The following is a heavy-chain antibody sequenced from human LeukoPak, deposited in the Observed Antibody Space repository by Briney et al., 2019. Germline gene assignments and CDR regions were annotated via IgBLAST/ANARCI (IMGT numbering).Heavy chain of an antibody. V-gene: IGHV3-30*02. D-gene: IGHD1-26*01. CDR2: IRYDGSNK. J-gene: IGHJ3*02. CDR1: GFTFSHYG. Sequence: QTGGSLRLSCAASGFTFSHYGMHWVRQAPGKGLEWVAFIRYDGSNKSYADSVKGRFTISRDNAKNSLYLQMNSLRAEDTAVYYCARFLVGATSRSFAFDIWGQGTMVTVSS. CDR3: ARFLVGATSRSFAFDI.